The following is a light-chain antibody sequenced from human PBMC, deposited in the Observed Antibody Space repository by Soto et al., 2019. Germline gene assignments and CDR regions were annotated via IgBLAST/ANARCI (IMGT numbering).Light chain of an antibody. CDR3: NSYSRGTTLRV. J-gene: IGLJ1*01. V-gene: IGLV2-14*01. Sequence: SVLTQPASGSGSAGQSITISCAGTSNDVGGYNYVSWYQQHPGKAPKLLIYEVSHRPSGVSHRFSGSKSGDTASLTIAGLQAEDEADYYCNSYSRGTTLRVFGTGNKVTVL. CDR1: SNDVGGYNY. CDR2: EVS.